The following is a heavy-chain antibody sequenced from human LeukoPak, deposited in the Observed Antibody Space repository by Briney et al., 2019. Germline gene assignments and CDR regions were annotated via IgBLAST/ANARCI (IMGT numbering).Heavy chain of an antibody. CDR2: FGPEDGET. Sequence: ASVKVPCKVSGYTLTELSMHWVRQAPGKGLEWMGGFGPEDGETIYAQKFQGRVTMTEDTSTDTAYMELSSLRSEDTAVYYCATRANYYDSSGYSNWFDPWGQGTLVTVSS. J-gene: IGHJ5*02. D-gene: IGHD3-22*01. CDR3: ATRANYYDSSGYSNWFDP. CDR1: GYTLTELS. V-gene: IGHV1-24*01.